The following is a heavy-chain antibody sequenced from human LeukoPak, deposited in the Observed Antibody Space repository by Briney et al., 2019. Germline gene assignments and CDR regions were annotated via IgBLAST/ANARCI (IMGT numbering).Heavy chain of an antibody. CDR2: ISYDGSNK. D-gene: IGHD3-22*01. CDR1: GFTFSNYA. J-gene: IGHJ4*02. CDR3: ARGPMIVVDAEHTFDF. Sequence: PGGSLRLSCAASGFTFSNYAMHWVRQAPGRGLEWMAVISYDGSNKYYVDSVKGRFTISRDNSKNTLYLQMNSLRAEDTAVYYCARGPMIVVDAEHTFDFWGQGTLVTVSS. V-gene: IGHV3-30*04.